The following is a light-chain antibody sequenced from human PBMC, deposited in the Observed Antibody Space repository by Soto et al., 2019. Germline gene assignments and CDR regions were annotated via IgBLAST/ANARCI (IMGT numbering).Light chain of an antibody. CDR1: QSVSSNY. CDR3: QQYGSTPFT. CDR2: GAS. Sequence: EIVVTQSPCTLSFSPGERATLSCRASQSVSSNYLAWYQQKPGQAPRLLIYGASSRASDIPDRFSGSGSGTDFTLIISRLEPEDFAMYYCQQYGSTPFTCGPGTKVDVK. V-gene: IGKV3-20*01. J-gene: IGKJ3*01.